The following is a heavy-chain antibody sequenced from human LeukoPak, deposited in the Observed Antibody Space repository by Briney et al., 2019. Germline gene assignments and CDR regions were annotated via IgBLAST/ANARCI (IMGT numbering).Heavy chain of an antibody. CDR2: INPGGDNT. D-gene: IGHD5-24*01. CDR3: ARIRGGYNDAYDI. V-gene: IGHV1-46*01. CDR1: GYSFTNYG. Sequence: ASVKVSCKTSGYSFTNYGITWVRQAPGQGLEWMGLINPGGDNTNYAQNFQGRVTMTRDTSASTVYMELSSLRSEDTAIYYCARIRGGYNDAYDIWGQGTVVTVPS. J-gene: IGHJ3*02.